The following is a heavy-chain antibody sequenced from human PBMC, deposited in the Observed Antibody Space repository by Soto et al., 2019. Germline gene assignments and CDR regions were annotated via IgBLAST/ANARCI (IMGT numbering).Heavy chain of an antibody. CDR3: TTAHLTGDAFDI. CDR2: IKSKSDGGTT. J-gene: IGHJ3*02. D-gene: IGHD7-27*01. CDR1: GFTFSNAW. V-gene: IGHV3-15*01. Sequence: GGSLRLSCAASGFTFSNAWMSWVRQAPGKGLEWVGRIKSKSDGGTTDYAAPVKGRFTISRDDSKNTLYLQMNSLKTEDTAVYYCTTAHLTGDAFDIWGQGTMVTVSS.